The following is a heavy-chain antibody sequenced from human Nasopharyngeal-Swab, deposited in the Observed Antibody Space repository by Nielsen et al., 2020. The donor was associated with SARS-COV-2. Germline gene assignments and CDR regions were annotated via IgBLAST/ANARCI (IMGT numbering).Heavy chain of an antibody. CDR3: ARDRWRLRFGELLGCYYYGMDV. V-gene: IGHV3-48*02. J-gene: IGHJ6*02. D-gene: IGHD3-10*01. Sequence: VRQAPGKGLEWVSYISSTSSTIYSADSVKGRFTISRDNAKNSLYLQMNSLRDEDTAVYYCARDRWRLRFGELLGCYYYGMDVWGQGTTVTVSS. CDR2: ISSTSSTI.